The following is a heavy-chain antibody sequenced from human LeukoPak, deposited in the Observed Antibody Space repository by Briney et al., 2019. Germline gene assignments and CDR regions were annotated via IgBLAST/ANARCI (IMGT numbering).Heavy chain of an antibody. V-gene: IGHV3-7*01. CDR1: RFTFSRYW. J-gene: IGHJ4*02. CDR2: IKQDGSEK. Sequence: RGSLRLSCAASRFTFSRYWMNWIRQAPGKGLEWVTNIKQDGSEKNYVDSVKGRFIISRDNAKNSLYLQMNSLRAEDTAVYYCAREAWYFDSWGQGTLISVSS. CDR3: AREAWYFDS.